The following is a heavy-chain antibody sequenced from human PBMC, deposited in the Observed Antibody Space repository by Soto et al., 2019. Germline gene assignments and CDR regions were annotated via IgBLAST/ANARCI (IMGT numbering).Heavy chain of an antibody. V-gene: IGHV3-48*03. CDR1: GFMFSDHA. J-gene: IGHJ6*02. CDR2: IDESGGTT. CDR3: ARDRSLNFAVPPYGMDV. D-gene: IGHD3-3*01. Sequence: GGSLRLSCVVSGFMFSDHAMNWVRQAPGKGPEWISRIDESGGTTSYADSVKGRFTISRDNTRDSLYLHMSNLRAEDTAIYYCARDRSLNFAVPPYGMDVWGPGTTVTVS.